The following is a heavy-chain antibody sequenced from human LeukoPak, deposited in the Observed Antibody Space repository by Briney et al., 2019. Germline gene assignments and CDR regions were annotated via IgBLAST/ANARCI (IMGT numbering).Heavy chain of an antibody. D-gene: IGHD2-15*01. Sequence: ASVKVSCKASGYTFTGYYMHWVRQAPGQGLGWMGWINPNSGGTNYAQKFQGRVTMTRDTSISTAYVELRRLRCDDTAVYYCARDYCSGGSCYLGAFDIWGQGTMVTVSS. CDR3: ARDYCSGGSCYLGAFDI. CDR2: INPNSGGT. CDR1: GYTFTGYY. J-gene: IGHJ3*02. V-gene: IGHV1-2*02.